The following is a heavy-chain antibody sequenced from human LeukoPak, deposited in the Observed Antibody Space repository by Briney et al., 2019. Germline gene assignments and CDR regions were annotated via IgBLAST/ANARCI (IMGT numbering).Heavy chain of an antibody. Sequence: GGSLRLSCAASGFTFSSYGFHWVRQAPGKGLDWVSAISYDGKNIHYADSVKGRFTISRDNSRNTVYLQMNSLRVEDTAVYYCAKTYSRESGYDFFFHYWGRGTRVTVSS. CDR3: AKTYSRESGYDFFFHY. J-gene: IGHJ4*02. CDR1: GFTFSSYG. CDR2: ISYDGKNI. V-gene: IGHV3-30*18. D-gene: IGHD5-12*01.